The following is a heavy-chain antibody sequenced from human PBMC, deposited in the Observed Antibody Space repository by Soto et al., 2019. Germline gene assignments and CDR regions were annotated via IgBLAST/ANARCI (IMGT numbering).Heavy chain of an antibody. Sequence: PGGSLRLSCAASGLIFSNYKMHWVRQAPGKGLVWVSRINTDGSITDYADSVKGRFTVSRDNPKNTLYLQMNSLRAEDTAVYYCARDTDGLYYWGQGTLVTVSS. CDR1: GLIFSNYK. CDR2: INTDGSIT. V-gene: IGHV3-74*01. J-gene: IGHJ4*02. CDR3: ARDTDGLYY.